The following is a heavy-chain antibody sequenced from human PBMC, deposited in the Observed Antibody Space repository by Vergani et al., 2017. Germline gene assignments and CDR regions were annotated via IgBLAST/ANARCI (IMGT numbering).Heavy chain of an antibody. CDR2: ISSDGTQK. D-gene: IGHD1-1*01. CDR1: GFTSSYYG. V-gene: IGHV3-30*03. J-gene: IGHJ1*01. Sequence: QVHLVESGGGVVQPGRSLRLSCVVSGFTSSYYGMHWVRQAPGKGLEWVAVISSDGTQKYYADSVKGRFTISRDNSKGTLYLQMNSLRTEDTAVYYCATKSCGTPGCQIGYFREWGQGTLVTVSS. CDR3: ATKSCGTPGCQIGYFRE.